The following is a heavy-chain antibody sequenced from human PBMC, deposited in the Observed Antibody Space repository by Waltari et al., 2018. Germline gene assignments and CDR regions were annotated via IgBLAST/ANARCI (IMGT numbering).Heavy chain of an antibody. V-gene: IGHV3-23*01. CDR1: GFTFSSYA. CDR2: ISGSGGST. D-gene: IGHD6-13*01. J-gene: IGHJ5*02. Sequence: EVQLLESGGGLVQPGGSLRLSCAASGFTFSSYAMSWVRQAPGKGLEWVSAISGSGGSTYYADSVKGRFTISRDNSNNTLYLQMNSLRAEDTAVYYCAISGRPVAAAGTNPNWFDPWGQGTLVTVSS. CDR3: AISGRPVAAAGTNPNWFDP.